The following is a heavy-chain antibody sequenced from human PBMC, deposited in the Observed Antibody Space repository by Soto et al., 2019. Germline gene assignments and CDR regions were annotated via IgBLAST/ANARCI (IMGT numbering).Heavy chain of an antibody. V-gene: IGHV1-46*01. D-gene: IGHD3-22*01. CDR2: INPSGGST. CDR3: ARDLGYYDSSGYYPGY. CDR1: GYTFTSYY. Sequence: GASVKVSFKASGYTFTSYYMHWLRQAPGQGLEWMGIINPSGGSTSYAQKFQGRVTMTRDTSTSTVYMELSSLRSEDTAVYYCARDLGYYDSSGYYPGYWGQGTLVTVSS. J-gene: IGHJ4*02.